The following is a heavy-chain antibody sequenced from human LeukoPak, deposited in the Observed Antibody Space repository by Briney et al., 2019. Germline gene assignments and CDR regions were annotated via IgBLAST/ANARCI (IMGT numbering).Heavy chain of an antibody. D-gene: IGHD3-3*01. CDR3: ASSYYDFWSGYCDAFDI. V-gene: IGHV4-61*02. CDR1: GGSISSGSYY. J-gene: IGHJ3*02. Sequence: PSETLSLTCTVSGGSISSGSYYWSWIRQPAGKGLEWIGRIYTSGSTNYNPSLKSRVTISVDTSKNQFSLKLSSVTAADTAVYYCASSYYDFWSGYCDAFDIWGQGTMVTVSS. CDR2: IYTSGST.